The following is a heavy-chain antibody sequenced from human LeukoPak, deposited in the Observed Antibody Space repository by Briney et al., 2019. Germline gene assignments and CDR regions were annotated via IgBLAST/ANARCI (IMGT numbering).Heavy chain of an antibody. CDR2: MNPNSGNT. V-gene: IGHV1-8*01. J-gene: IGHJ4*02. CDR3: ARGRVKAIGYCSGGSCLVY. D-gene: IGHD2-15*01. CDR1: GYTFTSYD. Sequence: ASVKVSCKASGYTFTSYDINWVRQATGQGLEWMGWMNPNSGNTGYAQKFQGRVTMTWNTSISTAYMELSSLRSEDTAVYYCARGRVKAIGYCSGGSCLVYWGQGTLVTVSS.